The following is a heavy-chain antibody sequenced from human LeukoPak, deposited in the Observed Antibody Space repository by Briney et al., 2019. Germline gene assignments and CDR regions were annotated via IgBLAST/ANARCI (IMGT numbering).Heavy chain of an antibody. CDR2: IKQDGSDK. V-gene: IGHV3-7*01. CDR3: ARYHYGDHPFDP. Sequence: GGSLRLSCAASGFTFNSYWMSWARQAPGKGLGWVANIKQDGSDKKYMDSVEGRFTISRDNAKNSLYLQMNSLRAEDTAVYYCARYHYGDHPFDPWGQGTLVTVSS. J-gene: IGHJ5*02. D-gene: IGHD4-17*01. CDR1: GFTFNSYW.